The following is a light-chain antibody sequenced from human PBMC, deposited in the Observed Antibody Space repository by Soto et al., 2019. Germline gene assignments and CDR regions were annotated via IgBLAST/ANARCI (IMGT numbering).Light chain of an antibody. CDR1: QSVSSN. CDR2: GAS. V-gene: IGKV3-15*01. J-gene: IGKJ5*01. Sequence: EIVMTQSPATLSVSPGERATLSCRASQSVSSNLAWYQQKPGQAPRLLIYGASTRATGIPARFSGSGSGTEFTLTISSLQSEDFAVYYCQQYNNWHFFGQGTRLEIK. CDR3: QQYNNWHF.